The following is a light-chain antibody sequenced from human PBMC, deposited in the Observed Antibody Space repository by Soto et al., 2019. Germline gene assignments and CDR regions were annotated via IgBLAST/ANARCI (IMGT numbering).Light chain of an antibody. CDR3: QQRSNCLT. J-gene: IGKJ4*01. Sequence: EIVLTQSPATLSLSPGERATLSCRASQSVSSYLAWYQQKPGQAPRLLIYDASNRTTGIPARFSGSGSGIDFTFTISSLEPEDFAVYYCQQRSNCLTFGGGTKVEI. V-gene: IGKV3-11*01. CDR1: QSVSSY. CDR2: DAS.